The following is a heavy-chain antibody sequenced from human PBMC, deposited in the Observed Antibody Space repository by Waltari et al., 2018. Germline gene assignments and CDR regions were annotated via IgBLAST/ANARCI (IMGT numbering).Heavy chain of an antibody. Sequence: DVQWVESGGNLVQPGGSLRLSCEASEFTFGTYSMHWVRLAPGKGLEWVSFISGSRSRGIYYANSVQGRFSISRDDDQNSLYLHMNNLRTEDTALYFCARVRGTVGHYYAMDVWGHGTAVTVSS. D-gene: IGHD1-26*01. CDR3: ARVRGTVGHYYAMDV. V-gene: IGHV3-48*04. CDR2: ISGSRSRGI. J-gene: IGHJ6*02. CDR1: EFTFGTYS.